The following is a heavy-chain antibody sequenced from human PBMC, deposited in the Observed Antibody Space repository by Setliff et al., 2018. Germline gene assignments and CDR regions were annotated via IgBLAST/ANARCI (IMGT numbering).Heavy chain of an antibody. V-gene: IGHV7-4-1*02. Sequence: ASVKVSCKASGYTFSSYAMNWVRQAPGQGLEWMGYINTRTGNPMYAQGFTGRFAFSLDPSVSTAYLQISSLKAEDTALYYCATGSLVAAGTGHWGQGTLVTVSS. CDR3: ATGSLVAAGTGH. J-gene: IGHJ4*02. CDR2: INTRTGNP. CDR1: GYTFSSYA. D-gene: IGHD6-13*01.